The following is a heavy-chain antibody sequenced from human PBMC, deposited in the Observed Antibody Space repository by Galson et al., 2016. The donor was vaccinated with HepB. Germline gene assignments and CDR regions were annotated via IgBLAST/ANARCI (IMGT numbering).Heavy chain of an antibody. D-gene: IGHD1-20*01. CDR2: IWYDGSEE. CDR3: ARSISRTNGPPFDY. V-gene: IGHV3-33*01. J-gene: IGHJ4*02. Sequence: SLRLSCAASGFMFNRYGMHWVRQAPGKGLEWVAVIWYDGSEEYYADSVKGRFTISRDNSKNTLYLQMNSLRAEDTAVYYCARSISRTNGPPFDYWGQGTLVTVSS. CDR1: GFMFNRYG.